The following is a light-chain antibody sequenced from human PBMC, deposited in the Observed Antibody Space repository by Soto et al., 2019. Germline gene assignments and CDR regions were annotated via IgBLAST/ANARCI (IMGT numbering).Light chain of an antibody. CDR2: GAS. CDR3: LQYYISPQP. Sequence: IQVAQSPPSLSASVGDTVTITCRASQDIRNDLGWYQQKPGRAPKLLIYGASNLQSGVPSRFSGSVSGTIFTLTIASLQPEVFATYYCLQYYISPQPFAQGTK. V-gene: IGKV1-6*01. CDR1: QDIRND. J-gene: IGKJ1*01.